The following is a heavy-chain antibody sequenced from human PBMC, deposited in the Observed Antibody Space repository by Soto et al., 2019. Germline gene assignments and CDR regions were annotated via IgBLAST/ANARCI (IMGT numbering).Heavy chain of an antibody. J-gene: IGHJ3*02. CDR3: ARAPGNVLLWFGVDAFDI. Sequence: EASVKVSCKASGYTFTSYYMHWVRQAPGQGLEWMGIINPSGGSTSYAQKFQGRVTMTRDTSTSTVYMELSSLRSEDTAVYYCARAPGNVLLWFGVDAFDIWGQGTMVTVSS. D-gene: IGHD3-10*01. CDR1: GYTFTSYY. CDR2: INPSGGST. V-gene: IGHV1-46*01.